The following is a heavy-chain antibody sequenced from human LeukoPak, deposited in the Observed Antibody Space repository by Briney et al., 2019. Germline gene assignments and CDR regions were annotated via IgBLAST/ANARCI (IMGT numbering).Heavy chain of an antibody. CDR2: IYYTGSG. CDR1: GGSVSSYY. J-gene: IGHJ3*02. D-gene: IGHD6-19*01. Sequence: SETLSLTCTVSGGSVSSYYWSWIRQPPGKGLEWIGYIYYTGSGNNSPSLKSRVTMSVDTSKNQFSLRLNSVTAADTAVYYCARARYVSAWYAFDICGQGTMVTVSS. CDR3: ARARYVSAWYAFDI. V-gene: IGHV4-59*02.